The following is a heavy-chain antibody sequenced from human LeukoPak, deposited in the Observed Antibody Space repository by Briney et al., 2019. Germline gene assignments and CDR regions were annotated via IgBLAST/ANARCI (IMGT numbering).Heavy chain of an antibody. J-gene: IGHJ4*02. Sequence: GGSLRLSCAASGFTFSSYAMHWVRQAPGKGLEWVSSISSSSSYIYYADSVKGRFTISRDNAKNSLYLQMNSLRAEDTAVYYCARDHLAYCGGDCYLENDYWGQGTLVTVSS. CDR2: ISSSSSYI. CDR1: GFTFSSYA. V-gene: IGHV3-21*01. CDR3: ARDHLAYCGGDCYLENDY. D-gene: IGHD2-21*02.